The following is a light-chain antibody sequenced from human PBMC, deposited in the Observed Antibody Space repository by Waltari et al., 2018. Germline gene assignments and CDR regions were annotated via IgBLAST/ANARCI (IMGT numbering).Light chain of an antibody. CDR1: QSLLHSNGNTY. Sequence: DIVMTQTPLSLPVTPGEPASISCRSSQSLLHSNGNTYLYWYLQKPGQPPRLLIYRVFNRFSGVPDRFSGSGSGTDFTLKISRVEAEDVGVYYCMQALQTPLTFGGGTKVEIK. CDR2: RVF. V-gene: IGKV2-29*02. J-gene: IGKJ4*01. CDR3: MQALQTPLT.